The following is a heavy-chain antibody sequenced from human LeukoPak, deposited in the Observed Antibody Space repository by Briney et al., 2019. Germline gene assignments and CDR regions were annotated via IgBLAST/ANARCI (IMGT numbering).Heavy chain of an antibody. J-gene: IGHJ5*01. V-gene: IGHV4-38-2*01. CDR3: ARQIWDIAARIDS. CDR1: GYSISSGYY. Sequence: SETLSLTCAVSGYSISSGYYWGWIRQPPRKGLEWLGGIYHSGATFYNPSSKSRVTFSVARSQNQFSLKLSSVTAADTAVYYCARQIWDIAARIDSWGQGTLVTVSS. D-gene: IGHD6-6*01. CDR2: IYHSGAT.